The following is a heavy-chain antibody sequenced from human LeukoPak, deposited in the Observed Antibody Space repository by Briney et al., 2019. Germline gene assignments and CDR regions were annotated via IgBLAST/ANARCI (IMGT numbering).Heavy chain of an antibody. CDR1: GCSINSSSYY. Sequence: SETLSLTCTVSGCSINSSSYYWDWIRQPPGERLEWIGSIYYSGGTYYNPSLKSRVTISVDTSKNQFSLKLSSVTAADTAVYYCARLRTTHDAFDIWGQGTMVTVSS. V-gene: IGHV4-39*01. CDR3: ARLRTTHDAFDI. CDR2: IYYSGGT. D-gene: IGHD1-7*01. J-gene: IGHJ3*02.